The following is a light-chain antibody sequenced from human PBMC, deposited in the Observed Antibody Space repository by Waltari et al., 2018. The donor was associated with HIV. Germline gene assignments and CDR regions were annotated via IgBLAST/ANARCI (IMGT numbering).Light chain of an antibody. J-gene: IGKJ5*01. CDR3: QQYNSHPIT. V-gene: IGKV1D-16*01. CDR1: QTVTRW. CDR2: AAS. Sequence: DVQMNQSPSSLSASVGDRVTITRRASQTVTRWLAWYEQKPGKAPRSLIYAASSLQSWVPARFSGSGCGTNFTLTISILQPEDFATYYCQQYNSHPITFGQGTRL.